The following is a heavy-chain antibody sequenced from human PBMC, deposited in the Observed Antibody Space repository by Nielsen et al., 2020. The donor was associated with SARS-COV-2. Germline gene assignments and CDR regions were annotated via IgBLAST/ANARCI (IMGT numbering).Heavy chain of an antibody. V-gene: IGHV3-74*01. CDR2: IKTDGSST. J-gene: IGHJ4*02. CDR1: GFTFSTSW. D-gene: IGHD1-26*01. Sequence: GESLKISCAASGFTFSTSWMHWVRHAPGKGLAWVSRIKTDGSSTNYADSVKGRFTISRDNAKNTLYLQMNSLRAEDTAMYYCAREHGWVYFDYWGQGTLVTVSS. CDR3: AREHGWVYFDY.